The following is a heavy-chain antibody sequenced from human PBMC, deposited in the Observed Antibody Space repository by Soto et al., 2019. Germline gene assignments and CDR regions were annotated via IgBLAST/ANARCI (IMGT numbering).Heavy chain of an antibody. J-gene: IGHJ6*02. CDR2: IYSGGST. Sequence: EVQLVESGGGVVQPGGSLRLSCAASGFTVSSNYMSWVRQAPGKGLEWVSVIYSGGSTYYADSVKGRFTISRHNSKNTLYLQMNSLRAEDTAVYYCATDSAPADMYGMDVWGQGTTVTVSS. CDR1: GFTVSSNY. D-gene: IGHD2-2*01. CDR3: ATDSAPADMYGMDV. V-gene: IGHV3-53*04.